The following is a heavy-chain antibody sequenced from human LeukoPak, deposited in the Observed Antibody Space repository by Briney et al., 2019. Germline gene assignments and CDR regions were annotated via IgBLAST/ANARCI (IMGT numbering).Heavy chain of an antibody. Sequence: PGGXXXXXCAASGFTFSSYGMHWVRQAPGKGLEWVAFIRYDGSNKYYADSVKGRFTISRDNSKNTLYLQMNSLRAEDTAVYYCAKSSDYYDSRGGAFDIWGQGTMVTVSS. CDR3: AKSSDYYDSRGGAFDI. CDR1: GFTFSSYG. CDR2: IRYDGSNK. D-gene: IGHD3-22*01. V-gene: IGHV3-30*02. J-gene: IGHJ3*02.